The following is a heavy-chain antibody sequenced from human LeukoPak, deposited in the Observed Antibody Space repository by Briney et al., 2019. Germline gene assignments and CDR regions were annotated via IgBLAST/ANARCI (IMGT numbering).Heavy chain of an antibody. Sequence: GGSLRLSCVVSGLTFSNYDMSWVRQAPGKGLEWVSTISISGDNTYYPDSVKGRFTISRDNSKSTLYLQMNSLRAEDTAVYYCAYRPGFDYWGQGTLVTVSS. V-gene: IGHV3-23*01. J-gene: IGHJ4*02. CDR1: GLTFSNYD. CDR2: ISISGDNT. CDR3: AYRPGFDY. D-gene: IGHD3-16*02.